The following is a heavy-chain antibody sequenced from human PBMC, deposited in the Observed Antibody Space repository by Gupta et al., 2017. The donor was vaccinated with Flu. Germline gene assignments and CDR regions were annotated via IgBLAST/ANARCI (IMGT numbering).Heavy chain of an antibody. V-gene: IGHV3-33*01. CDR2: IWYDGSDK. J-gene: IGHJ4*02. Sequence: QVQLVESGGGVVQPGRSLRLSCAASGFSFNTYAMHWVRQAPGKGLEWVAVIWYDGSDKFYGDSVKGRFTISRDNSKNTLYLQMDNLRAEDTAIYYCATDIQLNDYGGPGFDYWGQGTLVSVSS. CDR1: GFSFNTYA. D-gene: IGHD4-23*01. CDR3: ATDIQLNDYGGPGFDY.